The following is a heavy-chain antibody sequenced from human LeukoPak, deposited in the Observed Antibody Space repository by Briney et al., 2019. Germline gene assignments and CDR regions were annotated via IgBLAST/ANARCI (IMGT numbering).Heavy chain of an antibody. J-gene: IGHJ6*02. CDR3: ARSLAYCGGDCYPSLGYYGMDV. V-gene: IGHV1-46*01. CDR2: INPSGGST. CDR1: GYTFTSYY. D-gene: IGHD2-21*02. Sequence: GASVKVSCKASGYTFTSYYMHWVRQAPGQGLEWMGIINPSGGSTSYAQKFQGRVTMTRDTSTSTVYMELSSLRSDDTAVYYCARSLAYCGGDCYPSLGYYGMDVWGQGTTVTVSS.